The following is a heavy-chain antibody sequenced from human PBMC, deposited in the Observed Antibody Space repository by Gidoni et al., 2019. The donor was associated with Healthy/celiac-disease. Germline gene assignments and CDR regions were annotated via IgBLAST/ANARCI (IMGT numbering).Heavy chain of an antibody. Sequence: QVQLVQSGAEVKKPGSSVKVSCKSSGGTFSSYTITWVRPAPGQGLEWMGRIIPILGIANYAQTFKGRVTLTAGNVTGTAYMEQCCLRSEDTAVYYCASGQEGRLGEIDLWGRGTMVTVSS. CDR2: IIPILGIA. CDR3: ASGQEGRLGEIDL. D-gene: IGHD3-10*01. J-gene: IGHJ2*01. V-gene: IGHV1-69*02. CDR1: GGTFSSYT.